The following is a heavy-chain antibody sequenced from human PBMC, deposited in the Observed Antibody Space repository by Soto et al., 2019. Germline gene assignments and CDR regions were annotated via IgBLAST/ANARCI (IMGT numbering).Heavy chain of an antibody. D-gene: IGHD6-13*01. V-gene: IGHV5-51*01. CDR1: GYSFTSYW. CDR3: ARQKGIAAPVDS. CDR2: ISPGDSDT. Sequence: GESVKISCKGSGYSFTSYWIDWVRQMPGKGLEWMGIISPGDSDTRYSPSYQGQVTISADKSISTAYLQWSSLRASDTAMYYCARQKGIAAPVDSWGQGTLVTVSS. J-gene: IGHJ4*02.